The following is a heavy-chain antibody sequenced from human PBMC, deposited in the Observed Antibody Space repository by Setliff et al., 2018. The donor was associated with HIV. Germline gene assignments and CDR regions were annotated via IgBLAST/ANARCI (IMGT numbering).Heavy chain of an antibody. D-gene: IGHD3-10*01. J-gene: IGHJ4*02. V-gene: IGHV4-34*01. CDR3: ARSNYYGSGTPKGFDY. Sequence: PSETLSLTCAVYGETFNNFYWSWIRQAPGKGLEWIGSIYYSGSAYYNPSLKSRVTISVDTSKNQFSLKLSSVTAADTAVYYCARSNYYGSGTPKGFDYWGQGTLVTVSS. CDR2: IYYSGSA. CDR1: GETFNNFY.